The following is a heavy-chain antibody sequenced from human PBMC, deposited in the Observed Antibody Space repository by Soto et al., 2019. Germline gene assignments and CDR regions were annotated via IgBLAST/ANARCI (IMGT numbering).Heavy chain of an antibody. CDR1: GFMFSSYT. J-gene: IGHJ4*02. CDR3: ARGCSSASCYYYAH. Sequence: GGSLRLSCTASGFMFSSYTMNWVRQAPGKGLEWVSSVSFRGDIHYADPLEGRFTISRDDAKNSLYLQMNSLRAEDTAVYYCARGCSSASCYYYAHWGQGALVTVSS. V-gene: IGHV3-21*01. D-gene: IGHD2-2*01. CDR2: VSFRGDI.